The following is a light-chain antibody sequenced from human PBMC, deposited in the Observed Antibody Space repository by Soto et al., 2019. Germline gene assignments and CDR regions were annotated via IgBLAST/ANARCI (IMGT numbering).Light chain of an antibody. Sequence: QSALTQPASVSGSPGQSITISCTGTSSDIGNYDFVSWYQQVPGTAPKAMIYEVSSRPSGVSNRFSGSKSGNTASLTISGLQAEDEADYYCSSYRRASTLYVIFGGGTKVTVL. CDR2: EVS. CDR1: SSDIGNYDF. V-gene: IGLV2-14*01. CDR3: SSYRRASTLYVI. J-gene: IGLJ2*01.